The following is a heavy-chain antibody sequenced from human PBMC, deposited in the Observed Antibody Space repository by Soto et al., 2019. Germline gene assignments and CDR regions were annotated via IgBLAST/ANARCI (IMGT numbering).Heavy chain of an antibody. V-gene: IGHV1-18*01. Sequence: ASVKVSCKASGYTFTSYGISWVRQAPGQGLEWMGWISAYNGNTNYAQKLQGRVTMTTDTSTSTAYMELRSLRSDDTAVYYCATLNYGALDYGMDVWGQGTTVTVFS. J-gene: IGHJ6*02. D-gene: IGHD4-17*01. CDR1: GYTFTSYG. CDR2: ISAYNGNT. CDR3: ATLNYGALDYGMDV.